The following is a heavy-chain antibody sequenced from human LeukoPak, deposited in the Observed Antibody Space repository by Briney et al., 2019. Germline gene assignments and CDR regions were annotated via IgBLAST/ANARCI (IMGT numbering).Heavy chain of an antibody. CDR1: GFTFSSYI. CDR2: INTDGSTT. CDR3: AKESGYDVDLEY. D-gene: IGHD5-12*01. J-gene: IGHJ4*02. V-gene: IGHV3-74*01. Sequence: GGSLRLSCAASGFTFSSYIMNWVRQAPGGGLVWVSGINTDGSTTSYADSVKGRFSISRGNAKNTVYLQMSSLRAEDTAVYYCAKESGYDVDLEYWGQGALVTVSS.